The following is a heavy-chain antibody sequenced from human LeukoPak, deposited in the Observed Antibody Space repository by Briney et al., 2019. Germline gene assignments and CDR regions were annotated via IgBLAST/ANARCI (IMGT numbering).Heavy chain of an antibody. CDR3: AKSDYGASPSKVDY. CDR2: ISGSGDNT. Sequence: GGSLRLSCAASGFTFSSYSMNWVRQAPGKGLEWVSAISGSGDNTYYADSVKGRFTISRDNSKNTLYLQMNSLRAEDTAVYYCAKSDYGASPSKVDYWGQGTLVTVSS. J-gene: IGHJ4*02. V-gene: IGHV3-23*01. D-gene: IGHD4-17*01. CDR1: GFTFSSYS.